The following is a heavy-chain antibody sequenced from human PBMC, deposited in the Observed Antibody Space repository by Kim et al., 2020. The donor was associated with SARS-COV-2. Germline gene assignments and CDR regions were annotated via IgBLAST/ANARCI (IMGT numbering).Heavy chain of an antibody. J-gene: IGHJ4*02. V-gene: IGHV1-24*01. CDR1: GYTLTELS. Sequence: ASVKVSCKVSGYTLTELSMHWVRQAPGKGLEWMGGFDPEDGERIYAQKFQGRVTMTEDTSTDTAYMELSSLRSEDTAVYYCATDRPYCSSTSCFVYWGQGTLVTVSS. CDR3: ATDRPYCSSTSCFVY. D-gene: IGHD2-2*01. CDR2: FDPEDGER.